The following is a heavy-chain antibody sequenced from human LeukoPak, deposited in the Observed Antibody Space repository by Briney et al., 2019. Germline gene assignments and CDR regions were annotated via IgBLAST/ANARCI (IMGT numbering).Heavy chain of an antibody. Sequence: SETLSLTCTVSGGSISGYYWSWLRQPPGKGRVWIAYIHYSGSTNYNPPLKSRLTISVDTSKNQLSLKLNSMTDADTAVYYCARHGQNDGYPLDYWGQGTLVSVSS. J-gene: IGHJ4*02. CDR2: IHYSGST. D-gene: IGHD5-24*01. CDR1: GGSISGYY. CDR3: ARHGQNDGYPLDY. V-gene: IGHV4-59*08.